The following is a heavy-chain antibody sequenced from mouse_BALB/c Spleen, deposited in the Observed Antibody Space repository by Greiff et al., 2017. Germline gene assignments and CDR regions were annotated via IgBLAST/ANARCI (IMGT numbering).Heavy chain of an antibody. CDR2: INPDSSTI. CDR3: ARLYYGNYEDAMDY. CDR1: GFDFSRYW. V-gene: IGHV4-1*02. J-gene: IGHJ4*01. Sequence: EVQLVESGGGLVQPGGSLKLSCAASGFDFSRYWMSWVRQAPGKGLEWIGEINPDSSTINYTPSLKDKFIISRDNAKNTLYLQMSKVRSEDTALYYCARLYYGNYEDAMDYWGQGTSVTVSS. D-gene: IGHD2-1*01.